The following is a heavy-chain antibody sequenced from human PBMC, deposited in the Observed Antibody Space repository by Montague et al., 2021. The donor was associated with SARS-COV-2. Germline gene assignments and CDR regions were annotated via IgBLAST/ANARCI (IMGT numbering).Heavy chain of an antibody. V-gene: IGHV4-31*03. D-gene: IGHD6-19*01. CDR2: IFNSWSV. CDR1: GVSLEGASYH. J-gene: IGHJ6*02. CDR3: ACDAVGGLDF. Sequence: TLSLTCSVSGVSLEGASYHWTWIRQRPGKRLEWIGYIFNSWSVKYNPSLRSRLTMSVDTSKNQSPLNLSSVTAADTALYCCACDAVGGLDFWGQGTTVTVSS.